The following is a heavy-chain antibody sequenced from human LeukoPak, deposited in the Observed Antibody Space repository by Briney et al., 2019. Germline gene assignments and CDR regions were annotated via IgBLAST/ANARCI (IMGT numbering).Heavy chain of an antibody. V-gene: IGHV3-21*01. CDR2: ISSSSSDI. Sequence: GGSLRLSCAASGFTFSSYSMNWVRQAPGKGLEWVSSISSSSSDIYYADSVKGRFTISRDNAKNSLYLQMNSLRAEDTAVYYCARDGYYDSSGYYYYYYYGMDVWGQGTTVTVSS. J-gene: IGHJ6*02. CDR1: GFTFSSYS. CDR3: ARDGYYDSSGYYYYYYYGMDV. D-gene: IGHD3-22*01.